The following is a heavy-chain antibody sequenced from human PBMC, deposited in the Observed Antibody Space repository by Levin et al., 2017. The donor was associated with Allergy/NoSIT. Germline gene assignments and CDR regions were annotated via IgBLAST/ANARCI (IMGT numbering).Heavy chain of an antibody. Sequence: PGGSLRLSCAASGFTFSSYAMSWVRQAPGKGLEWVSAISGSGGSTYYADSVKGRFTISRDNSKNTLYLQMNSLRAEDTAVYYCAKALVVGYCSGGSCPGFDYWGQGTLVTVSS. V-gene: IGHV3-23*01. CDR1: GFTFSSYA. J-gene: IGHJ4*02. CDR2: ISGSGGST. D-gene: IGHD2-15*01. CDR3: AKALVVGYCSGGSCPGFDY.